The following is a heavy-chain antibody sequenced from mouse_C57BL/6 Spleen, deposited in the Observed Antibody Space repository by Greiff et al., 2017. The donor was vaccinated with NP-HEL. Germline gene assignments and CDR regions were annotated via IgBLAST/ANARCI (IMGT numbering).Heavy chain of an antibody. CDR3: ARGLRRGYAMDY. CDR1: GYTFTSYW. Sequence: QVQLQQPGAELVRPGSSVKLSCKASGYTFTSYWMHWVKQRPIQGLEWIGNIDPSDSETHYNQKFKDKATLTVDKSSSTAYMQLSSLTSEDSAVYYCARGLRRGYAMDYWGQGTSVTVSS. V-gene: IGHV1-52*01. CDR2: IDPSDSET. J-gene: IGHJ4*01. D-gene: IGHD2-4*01.